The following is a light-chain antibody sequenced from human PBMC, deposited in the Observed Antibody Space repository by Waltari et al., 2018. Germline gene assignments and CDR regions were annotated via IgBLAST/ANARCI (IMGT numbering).Light chain of an antibody. V-gene: IGKV3-20*01. J-gene: IGKJ3*01. CDR2: GAS. CDR1: QSVGSKY. CDR3: QHSAGSPLFT. Sequence: EIVLTQFPGTLSLSPGERATLSCRASQSVGSKYLAWYQQKPGQAPRLLIYGASRTATCIPDRFSGSGSVTYFTLTLNRLEPEDFAVYYCQHSAGSPLFTFGPGTKVDIK.